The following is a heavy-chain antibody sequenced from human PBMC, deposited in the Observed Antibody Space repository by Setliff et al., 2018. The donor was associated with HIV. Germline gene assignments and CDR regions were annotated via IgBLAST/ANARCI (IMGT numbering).Heavy chain of an antibody. D-gene: IGHD5-18*01. Sequence: TLSLPCTVSGASISSYYWSWIRQTPGKGLELIGYIYYSGSTNYNPSLKSRVTISVDTSKSQFSLKLTSVTAADTAVYYCARILRGYSYGYIEIAFDIWGQGTMVTVSS. CDR2: IYYSGST. V-gene: IGHV4-59*01. CDR3: ARILRGYSYGYIEIAFDI. J-gene: IGHJ3*02. CDR1: GASISSYY.